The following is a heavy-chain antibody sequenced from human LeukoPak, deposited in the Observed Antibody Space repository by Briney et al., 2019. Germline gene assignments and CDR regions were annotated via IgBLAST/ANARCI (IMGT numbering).Heavy chain of an antibody. CDR1: GYTFTSYG. D-gene: IGHD3-22*01. Sequence: ASVKVSCKASGYTFTSYGISWVRQAPGQGLEWMGWISAYNGNTNYAQKLQGRVTMTTDTSTSTAYMELRSLRSDDTAVYYCATDLLKWVTMIVVDMWAFDIWGQGTMVTVSS. V-gene: IGHV1-18*01. J-gene: IGHJ3*02. CDR2: ISAYNGNT. CDR3: ATDLLKWVTMIVVDMWAFDI.